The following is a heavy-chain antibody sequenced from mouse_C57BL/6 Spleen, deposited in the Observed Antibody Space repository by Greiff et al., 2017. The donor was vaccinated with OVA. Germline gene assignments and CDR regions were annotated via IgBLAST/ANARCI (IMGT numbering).Heavy chain of an antibody. CDR2: INPNNGGT. D-gene: IGHD1-1*01. CDR1: GYTFTDYY. Sequence: EVQLQQSGPELVKPGASVKISCKASGYTFTDYYMNWVKQSHGKSLEWIGDINPNNGGTSYNQKFKGKATLTVDKSSSTAYMELRSLTSEDSAVYYCARTTGVDYWGQGPSVTVSS. J-gene: IGHJ4*01. V-gene: IGHV1-26*01. CDR3: ARTTGVDY.